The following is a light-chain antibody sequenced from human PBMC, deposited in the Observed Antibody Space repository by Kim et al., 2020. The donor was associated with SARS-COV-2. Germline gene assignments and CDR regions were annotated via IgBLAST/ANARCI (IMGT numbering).Light chain of an antibody. CDR2: DNN. J-gene: IGLJ1*01. V-gene: IGLV1-51*01. CDR1: SSNIGKNY. Sequence: GQKVTRSCSGSSSNIGKNYVSWYQQLPGTAPKLLIYDNNKRPSGIPDRFSGSKSGTSATLGITGLQTGDEADYYCGTWDSSLSVFVFGTGTKVTVL. CDR3: GTWDSSLSVFV.